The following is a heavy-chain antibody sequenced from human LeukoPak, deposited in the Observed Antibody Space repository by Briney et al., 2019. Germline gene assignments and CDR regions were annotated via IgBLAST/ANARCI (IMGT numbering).Heavy chain of an antibody. CDR3: AKGIYSSGWSYFDY. CDR2: LSGSGITT. J-gene: IGHJ4*01. Sequence: GGSLRLSCAASGFTFSNSAMSWVRQAPGKGLEWVSTLSGSGITTYYADSVKGRFTISRDNSKNTLYLQMSSLRAEVTAVYYCAKGIYSSGWSYFDYWGHGTLVTVSS. D-gene: IGHD6-19*01. V-gene: IGHV3-23*01. CDR1: GFTFSNSA.